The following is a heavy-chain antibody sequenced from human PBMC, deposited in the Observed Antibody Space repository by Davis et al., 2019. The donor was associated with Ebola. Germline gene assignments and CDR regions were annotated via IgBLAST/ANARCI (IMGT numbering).Heavy chain of an antibody. J-gene: IGHJ4*02. CDR3: ARSPLLYDYGDY. CDR1: GFTFSAYW. Sequence: GESLKISCAASGFTFSAYWMHWVRQAPGKGLEWVALVSYDGSSKYYADSVKGRFTISRDNSKNRLYLQMNTLRSDDTAVYYCARSPLLYDYGDYWGQGTLVTVSS. CDR2: VSYDGSSK. D-gene: IGHD4-17*01. V-gene: IGHV3-30*13.